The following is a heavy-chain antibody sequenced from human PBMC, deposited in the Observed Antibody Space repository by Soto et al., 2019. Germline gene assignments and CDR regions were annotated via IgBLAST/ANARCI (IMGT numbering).Heavy chain of an antibody. CDR3: ARDRIAAAGTEWFDP. D-gene: IGHD6-13*01. J-gene: IGHJ5*02. V-gene: IGHV4-30-2*01. CDR1: GGSISSGGYS. CDR2: IYHSGST. Sequence: SSETLSLTCAVSGGSISSGGYSWSWIRQPPGKGLEWIGYIYHSGSTYYNPSLKSRVTISVDRSKNQFSLKLSSVTAADTAVYYCARDRIAAAGTEWFDPWGQGTLVTV.